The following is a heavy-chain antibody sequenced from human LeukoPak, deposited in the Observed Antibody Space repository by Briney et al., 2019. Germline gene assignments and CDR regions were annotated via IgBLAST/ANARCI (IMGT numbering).Heavy chain of an antibody. D-gene: IGHD6-13*01. J-gene: IGHJ4*02. CDR3: TRGDSSTWYEY. V-gene: IGHV5-51*01. CDR1: GYNFPNYW. CDR2: IYPGDSDT. Sequence: GESLKISCKGSGYNFPNYWIGWVRQMPGKGLEWMGIIYPGDSDTRYSPSFQGLVTISADKSISTAYLQWSCLKASDTAMYYCTRGDSSTWYEYWGQGTLVTVSS.